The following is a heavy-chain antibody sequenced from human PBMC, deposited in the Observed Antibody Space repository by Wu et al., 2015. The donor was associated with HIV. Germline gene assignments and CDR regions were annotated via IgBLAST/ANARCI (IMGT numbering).Heavy chain of an antibody. V-gene: IGHV1-69*05. CDR3: ARVSVRRRDCSGASCRVSILDAYNV. D-gene: IGHD2-15*01. J-gene: IGHJ3*01. Sequence: QVQLVQSGAEVKKPGSSVKVSCKASGGTFRSEAVSWVRQAPGQGLEWMGGVIPLFGVESYAQKFHDRVKITTDESSITAYMDLSGLSSDDTAMYYCARVSVRRRDCSGASCRVSILDAYNVWGQGTLVTVSS. CDR2: VIPLFGVE. CDR1: GGTFRSEA.